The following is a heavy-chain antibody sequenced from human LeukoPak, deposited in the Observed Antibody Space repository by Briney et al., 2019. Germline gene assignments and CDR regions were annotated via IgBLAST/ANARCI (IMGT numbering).Heavy chain of an antibody. CDR2: IYYSGTT. CDR1: AGSISSYY. Sequence: SETLSLTCTVSAGSISSYYWSWIRQPPGKGLEWIGYIYYSGTTNYNPSLKSRVTISVDTSKNQFSLKLSSVTAADTAVYYCARGLGGVNTLHIVVVPAAMIEDWFDPWGQGTLVTVSS. V-gene: IGHV4-59*01. CDR3: ARGLGGVNTLHIVVVPAAMIEDWFDP. D-gene: IGHD2-2*01. J-gene: IGHJ5*02.